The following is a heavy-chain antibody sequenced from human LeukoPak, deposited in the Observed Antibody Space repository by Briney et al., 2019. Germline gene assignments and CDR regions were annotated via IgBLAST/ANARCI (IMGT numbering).Heavy chain of an antibody. CDR3: ARGRGFDY. D-gene: IGHD5-12*01. V-gene: IGHV4-34*01. Sequence: SETLSLTCAVHGGSFSGYYWSWIRQPPGKGLGWIGEINHSGSTNYNPSLKSRVTISVDTSKNQFSLKLSSVTAADTAVYYCARGRGFDYWGQGTLVTVSS. CDR2: INHSGST. J-gene: IGHJ4*02. CDR1: GGSFSGYY.